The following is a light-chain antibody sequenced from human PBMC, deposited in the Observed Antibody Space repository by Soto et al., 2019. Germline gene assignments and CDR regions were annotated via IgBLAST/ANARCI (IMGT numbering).Light chain of an antibody. CDR1: QSVSSSY. J-gene: IGKJ5*01. CDR2: GAS. CDR3: QQYGSSLLT. Sequence: EIVLTQSPGTLSLSPGERATLSCRASQSVSSSYLAWYQQKPGQAPRLLIYGASSRATGIQDRFSGSGSGTDFNLTISRLEPEDLAVYYCQQYGSSLLTFGQGTRLEIK. V-gene: IGKV3-20*01.